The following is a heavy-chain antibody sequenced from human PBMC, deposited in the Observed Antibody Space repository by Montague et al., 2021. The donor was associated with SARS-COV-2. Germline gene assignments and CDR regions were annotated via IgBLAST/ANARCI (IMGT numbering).Heavy chain of an antibody. J-gene: IGHJ4*02. Sequence: SETLSLTCAVYGGSFTDYYWSWVRQPPGKVLEWIGEINHRGTSNYNPSLKSRVSISVDTSKNQFSLYLGSVTAADTAAYYCARGRQHFNMIVVVMTGGEYYFDYWAQGTLVTVSS. CDR1: GGSFTDYY. CDR2: INHRGTS. CDR3: ARGRQHFNMIVVVMTGGEYYFDY. V-gene: IGHV4-34*01. D-gene: IGHD3-22*01.